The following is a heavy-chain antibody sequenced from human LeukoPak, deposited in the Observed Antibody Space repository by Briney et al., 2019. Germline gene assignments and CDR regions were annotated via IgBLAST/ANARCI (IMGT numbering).Heavy chain of an antibody. CDR2: MNPNSGNT. V-gene: IGHV1-8*01. D-gene: IGHD6-19*01. CDR3: ATPQARGWYGFDFDY. Sequence: ASVEVSCKASGYTFTSYDINWVRQATGQGLEWMGWMNPNSGNTGYAQKFQGRVTMTRKTSISTAYMELSSLRSEDTAVCYCATPQARGWYGFDFDYWGQGTLVTVSS. CDR1: GYTFTSYD. J-gene: IGHJ4*02.